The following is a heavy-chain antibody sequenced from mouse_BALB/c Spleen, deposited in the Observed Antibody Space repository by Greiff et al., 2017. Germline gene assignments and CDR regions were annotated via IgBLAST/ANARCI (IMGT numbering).Heavy chain of an antibody. CDR3: ARDKATTRGLPHYFDY. Sequence: EVKLVESGGGLVQPGGSLKLSCAASGFTFSSYGMSWVRRTPDKRLELVATINSNGGSTYYPDSVKGRFTISRDNAKNTLYLQMSSLKSEDTAMYYCARDKATTRGLPHYFDYWGQGTTLTVSS. CDR1: GFTFSSYG. J-gene: IGHJ2*01. CDR2: INSNGGST. V-gene: IGHV5-6-3*01. D-gene: IGHD1-1*01.